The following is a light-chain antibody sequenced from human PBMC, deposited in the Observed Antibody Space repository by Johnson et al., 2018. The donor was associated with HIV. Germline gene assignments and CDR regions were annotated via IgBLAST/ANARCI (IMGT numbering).Light chain of an antibody. CDR3: GAWDSSLSAYV. CDR1: SSNIGNNS. J-gene: IGLJ1*01. CDR2: DNS. V-gene: IGLV1-51*01. Sequence: QSVLTQPPSVSAAPGQKVTISCSGSSSNIGNNSVSWYQQVPGAAPNLLIYDNSQRPSGIPDRFSGSKSGTSATLAITGLQTGDEAYYYCGAWDSSLSAYVFGTGTQVTV.